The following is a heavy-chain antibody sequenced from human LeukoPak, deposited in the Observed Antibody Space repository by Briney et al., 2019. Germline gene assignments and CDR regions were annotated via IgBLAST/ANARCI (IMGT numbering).Heavy chain of an antibody. Sequence: GGSLRLSCAASGFTFSNAWMSWVRQAPGKGLEWVAVIWYDGSNKYYADSVKGRFTISRDNSKNTLYLQMNSLRAEDTAVYYCARDSKNWNVLYYFDYWGQGTLVTVSS. V-gene: IGHV3-33*08. D-gene: IGHD1-1*01. CDR3: ARDSKNWNVLYYFDY. J-gene: IGHJ4*02. CDR1: GFTFSNAW. CDR2: IWYDGSNK.